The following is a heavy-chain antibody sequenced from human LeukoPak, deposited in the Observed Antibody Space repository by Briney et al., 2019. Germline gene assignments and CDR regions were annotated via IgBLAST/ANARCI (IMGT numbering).Heavy chain of an antibody. D-gene: IGHD4-17*01. V-gene: IGHV3-74*01. J-gene: IGHJ1*01. CDR2: INSDGSST. CDR1: GFTFSSYW. Sequence: GGSLRLSCAASGFTFSSYWMHWVRQAPGKGLVWVSRINSDGSSTSYADSVKGRFTISRDNAKNTLYQQMNSLRAEDTAVYYCARDDYGDYRINFQHWGQGTLVTVSS. CDR3: ARDDYGDYRINFQH.